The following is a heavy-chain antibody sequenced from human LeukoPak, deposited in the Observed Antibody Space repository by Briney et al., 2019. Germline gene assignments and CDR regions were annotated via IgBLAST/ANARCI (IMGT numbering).Heavy chain of an antibody. CDR2: IQFDESDK. Sequence: GGSLRLSCAASGFTLSNYGMHWVRQTPGKGLEWVTFIQFDESDKFYADSVKGRFIISRDNSKSTLYLQMNSLRPEDTAVYYCAKESKGSESSFDLWGQGTMVTISS. CDR1: GFTLSNYG. D-gene: IGHD3-10*01. J-gene: IGHJ3*01. V-gene: IGHV3-30*02. CDR3: AKESKGSESSFDL.